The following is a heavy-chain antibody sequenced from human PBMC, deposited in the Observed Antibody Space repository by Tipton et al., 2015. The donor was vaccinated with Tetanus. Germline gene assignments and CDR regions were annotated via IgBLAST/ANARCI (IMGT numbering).Heavy chain of an antibody. CDR1: GGSISSSSYY. J-gene: IGHJ3*02. D-gene: IGHD5-24*01. CDR3: ARRRDGSRGDAFDT. V-gene: IGHV4-39*01. CDR2: IYYSGST. Sequence: TLSLTCTVSGGSISSSSYYWGWIRQPPGKGLEWIGSIYYSGSTYYNPSLKSRVTISVDTSKNQFSLKLSSVTAADTAVYYCARRRDGSRGDAFDTWGQGTMVTVSS.